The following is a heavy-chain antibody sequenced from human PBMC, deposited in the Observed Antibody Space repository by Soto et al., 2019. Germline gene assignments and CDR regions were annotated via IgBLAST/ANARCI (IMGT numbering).Heavy chain of an antibody. Sequence: SETLSLTCAVYGGSFSGYYWSWIRQPPGKXLEWIGEINHSGSTNYNPSPKSRVTISVDTSKNQFSLKLSSVTAADTAVYYCARGVESWFGARYYYYYGMDVWGQGTTVTVSS. CDR1: GGSFSGYY. V-gene: IGHV4-34*01. D-gene: IGHD3-10*01. CDR3: ARGVESWFGARYYYYYGMDV. CDR2: INHSGST. J-gene: IGHJ6*02.